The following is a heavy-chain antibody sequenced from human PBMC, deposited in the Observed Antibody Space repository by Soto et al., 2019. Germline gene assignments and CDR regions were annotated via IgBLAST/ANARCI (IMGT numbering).Heavy chain of an antibody. CDR3: ARGNCSSPNCYSFSGYYGMDV. Sequence: SETLSLTCAVYGGSFSGYYWSWIRQPPGKGLEWIGEINHSGSTNYNPSLKSRVTISVDTSKNQFSLKLTSVTAADTALYYCARGNCSSPNCYSFSGYYGMDVWGQGTTVTVSS. CDR1: GGSFSGYY. V-gene: IGHV4-34*01. CDR2: INHSGST. J-gene: IGHJ6*02. D-gene: IGHD2-2*01.